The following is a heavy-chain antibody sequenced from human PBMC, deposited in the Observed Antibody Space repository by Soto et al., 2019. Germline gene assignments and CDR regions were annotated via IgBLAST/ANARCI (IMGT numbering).Heavy chain of an antibody. V-gene: IGHV4-34*01. CDR2: INHSGGT. J-gene: IGHJ4*02. CDR3: ARARHSGYGFQWVLFDY. CDR1: GGSFSGYY. D-gene: IGHD5-12*01. Sequence: SETLSLTCAVYGGSFSGYYWSWIRQPPGKGLEWIGEINHSGGTNYNPSLKSRVTISVDTSKNQFSLKLSSVTAADTAVYYCARARHSGYGFQWVLFDYWGQGTLVTVSS.